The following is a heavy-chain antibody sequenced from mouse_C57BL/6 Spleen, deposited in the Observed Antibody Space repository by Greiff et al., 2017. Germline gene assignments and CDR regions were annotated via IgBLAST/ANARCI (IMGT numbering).Heavy chain of an antibody. V-gene: IGHV1-69*01. CDR3: ARSRGSYYAMDD. J-gene: IGHJ4*01. CDR1: GYTFTSYW. D-gene: IGHD3-1*01. Sequence: QVQLQQPGAELVMPGASVKLSCKASGYTFTSYWMHWVKQRPGQGLEWIGEIDPSDSYTNYNQKFKGKSTLTVDKSSSTAYMQLSSLTSEDSAVYYCARSRGSYYAMDDWGQGTSVTVSS. CDR2: IDPSDSYT.